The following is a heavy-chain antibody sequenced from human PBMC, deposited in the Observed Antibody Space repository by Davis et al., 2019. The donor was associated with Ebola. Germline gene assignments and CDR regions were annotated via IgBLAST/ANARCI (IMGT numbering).Heavy chain of an antibody. Sequence: GGSLRPSCAASGFAFSSYVMSWVRRAPGKGLEWVSTIGLSADTYYADSVKGRFTISRDNSKNTLYLQMNSLRAEDTAVYYCARDSANYGDLYYYGMDVWGKGTTVTVSS. CDR2: IGLSADT. CDR3: ARDSANYGDLYYYGMDV. D-gene: IGHD4-17*01. CDR1: GFAFSSYV. V-gene: IGHV3-23*01. J-gene: IGHJ6*04.